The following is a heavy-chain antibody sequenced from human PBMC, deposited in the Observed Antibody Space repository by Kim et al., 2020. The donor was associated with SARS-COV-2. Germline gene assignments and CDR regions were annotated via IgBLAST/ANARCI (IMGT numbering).Heavy chain of an antibody. CDR3: ARGGGWFDP. V-gene: IGHV4-59*09. J-gene: IGHJ5*02. Sequence: GRTTYNPSLKSRVTISVDTSKNQFSLKLSSVTAADTAVYYCARGGGWFDPWGQGTLVTVSS. CDR2: GRT.